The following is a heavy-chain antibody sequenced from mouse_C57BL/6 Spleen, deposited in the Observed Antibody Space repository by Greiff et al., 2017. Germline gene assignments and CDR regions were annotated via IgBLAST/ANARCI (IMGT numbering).Heavy chain of an antibody. CDR3: ASEGAQALFAY. J-gene: IGHJ3*01. V-gene: IGHV3-6*01. D-gene: IGHD3-2*02. Sequence: EVKVEESGPGLVKPSQSLSLTCSVTGYSITSGYYWNWIRQFPGNKLEWMGYISYDGSNNYNPSLKNRISITRDTSKNQFFLKLNSVTTEDTATYYCASEGAQALFAYWGQGTLVTVSA. CDR2: ISYDGSN. CDR1: GYSITSGYY.